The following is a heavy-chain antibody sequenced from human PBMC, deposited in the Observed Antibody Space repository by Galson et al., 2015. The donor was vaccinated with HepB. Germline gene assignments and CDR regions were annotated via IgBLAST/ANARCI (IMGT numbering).Heavy chain of an antibody. CDR3: ARFFITHSGAFDI. J-gene: IGHJ3*02. CDR1: GLTFRNYW. D-gene: IGHD3-22*01. CDR2: IYSGGST. V-gene: IGHV3-53*01. Sequence: SLRLSCAVSGLTFRNYWMSWVRQAPGKGLEWVSVIYSGGSTYYADSVKGRFTISRDNSKNTLYLQMNSLRAEDTAVYYCARFFITHSGAFDIWGQGTMVTVSS.